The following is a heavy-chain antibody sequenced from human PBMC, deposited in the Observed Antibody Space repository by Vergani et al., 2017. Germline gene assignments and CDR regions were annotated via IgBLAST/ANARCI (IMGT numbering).Heavy chain of an antibody. CDR1: GFPFSHFG. J-gene: IGHJ4*02. CDR3: AKYLRDSTDGLPDS. D-gene: IGHD2-21*02. Sequence: QGQFVESAGGVVQPGGSLRLSCAASGFPFSHFGIHWIRQAPGKGLEWLAYIGKDGINTRYRDAVKGRFTVSRDNSYDILYLQMDIRRSEDTALYYCAKYLRDSTDGLPDSWGPGTLVIVSS. V-gene: IGHV3-30*02. CDR2: IGKDGINT.